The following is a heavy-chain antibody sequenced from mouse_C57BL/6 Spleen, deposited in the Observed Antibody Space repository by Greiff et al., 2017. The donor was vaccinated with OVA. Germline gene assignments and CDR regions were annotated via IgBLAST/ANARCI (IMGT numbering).Heavy chain of an antibody. CDR2: IDPETGGT. J-gene: IGHJ2*01. V-gene: IGHV1-15*01. Sequence: QVQLKQSGAELVRPGASVTLSCKASGYTFTDYEMHWVKQTPVHGLEWIGAIDPETGGTAYNQKFKGKAILTADKSSSTAYMELRSLTSEDSAVYYCTRSGTRNWGQGTTLTVSS. CDR1: GYTFTDYE. D-gene: IGHD4-1*01. CDR3: TRSGTRN.